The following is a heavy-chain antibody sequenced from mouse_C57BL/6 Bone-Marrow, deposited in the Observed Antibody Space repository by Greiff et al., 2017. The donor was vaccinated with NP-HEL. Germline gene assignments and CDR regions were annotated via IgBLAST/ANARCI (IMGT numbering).Heavy chain of an antibody. J-gene: IGHJ3*01. V-gene: IGHV1-81*01. CDR3: ARSIYYDYDKDFSFAY. CDR1: GYTFTSYG. Sequence: QVQLQQSGAELARPGASVKLSCKASGYTFTSYGISWVKQSTGQGLEWIGEIYPRSGNTYYNEKFKGKATLTADKSSSTAYMELRSLTSEVSAVYFCARSIYYDYDKDFSFAYWGQGTLVTVSA. D-gene: IGHD2-4*01. CDR2: IYPRSGNT.